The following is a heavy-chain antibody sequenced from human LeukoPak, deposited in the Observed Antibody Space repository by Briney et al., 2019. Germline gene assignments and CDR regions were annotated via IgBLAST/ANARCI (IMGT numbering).Heavy chain of an antibody. CDR2: INQDGSQK. CDR1: GFTFSIYW. D-gene: IGHD3-3*01. Sequence: GGSLRLSCAASGFTFSIYWMSWVRQAPGKGLEWVANINQDGSQKYYVDSVKGRFTISRDNAKNSLYLQMNSLRAEDTAVYYCARVVLRFPSGDYYYYMDVWGKGTTVTVSS. V-gene: IGHV3-7*01. J-gene: IGHJ6*03. CDR3: ARVVLRFPSGDYYYYMDV.